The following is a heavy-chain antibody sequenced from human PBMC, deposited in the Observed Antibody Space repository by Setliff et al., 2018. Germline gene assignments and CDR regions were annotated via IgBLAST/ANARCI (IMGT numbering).Heavy chain of an antibody. Sequence: ETLSLTCTVYGGSFSDYYWGWIRQSPGKRPEWIAEINQSGNTNYNPSLNSRVSVSVDTPTNQFSLKVFSVTAADTAVYYCRFWSSYYKNDYWAQGTLVTVSS. D-gene: IGHD3-3*01. V-gene: IGHV4-34*01. J-gene: IGHJ4*02. CDR1: GGSFSDYY. CDR3: RFWSSYYKNDY. CDR2: INQSGNT.